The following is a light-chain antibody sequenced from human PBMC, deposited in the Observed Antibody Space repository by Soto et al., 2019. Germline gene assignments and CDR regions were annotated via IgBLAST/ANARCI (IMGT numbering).Light chain of an antibody. CDR2: KVF. J-gene: IGKJ2*01. CDR1: QSLAYSDGNTY. CDR3: MQGTHWPPYS. V-gene: IGKV2-30*01. Sequence: DVVMTQSPLSLPVTLGQPASISCRSSQSLAYSDGNTYLNWFQQRPGQSPRRLIYKVFNRDSGVPXXXSGSGSXTXXXXXIXXXEAEDVGXXYCMQGTHWPPYSFGQGTKLEIK.